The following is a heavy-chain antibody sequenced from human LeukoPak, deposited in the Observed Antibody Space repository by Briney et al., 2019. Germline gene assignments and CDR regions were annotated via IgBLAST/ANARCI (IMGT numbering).Heavy chain of an antibody. D-gene: IGHD1-7*01. CDR1: GFTFSSYS. V-gene: IGHV3-48*01. CDR3: ARDETTDDTGMDV. CDR2: ISSSSSTI. Sequence: QPGGSLRLSCAASGFTFSSYSMNWVRQAPGKGLEWVSYISSSSSTIYYADSVKGRFTISRDNAKNSLYLQMNSLRAEDTAVYYCARDETTDDTGMDVWGQGTTVTVPS. J-gene: IGHJ6*02.